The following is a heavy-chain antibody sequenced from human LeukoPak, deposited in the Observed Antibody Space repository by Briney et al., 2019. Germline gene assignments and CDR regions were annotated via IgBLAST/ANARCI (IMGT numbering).Heavy chain of an antibody. V-gene: IGHV4-38-2*02. CDR2: IYHSGST. CDR3: ARGASSGWYRDAFDI. J-gene: IGHJ3*02. D-gene: IGHD6-19*01. Sequence: PSETLSLTCTVSGYSISSGYYWGWIRQPPGKGLEWIGSIYHSGSTYYNPSLKSRVTISVDTSKNQFSLKLSSVTAADTAVYYCARGASSGWYRDAFDIWGQGTMVTVSS. CDR1: GYSISSGYY.